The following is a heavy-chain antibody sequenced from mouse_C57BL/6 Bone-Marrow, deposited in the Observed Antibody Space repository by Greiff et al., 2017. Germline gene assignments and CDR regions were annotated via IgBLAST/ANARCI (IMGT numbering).Heavy chain of an antibody. CDR1: GYTFTGYW. CDR2: ILPGSGST. D-gene: IGHD1-1*01. V-gene: IGHV1-9*01. J-gene: IGHJ2*01. Sequence: QVQLQQSGAELMKPGASVKLSCKATGYTFTGYWIEWVKQRPGHGLEWIGEILPGSGSTNYNEKFKGKATFTADTSSNTAYMQLSSLTTEDSAIYYCARPGPSTVVAEDYCDYWGQGTTLTVSS. CDR3: ARPGPSTVVAEDYCDY.